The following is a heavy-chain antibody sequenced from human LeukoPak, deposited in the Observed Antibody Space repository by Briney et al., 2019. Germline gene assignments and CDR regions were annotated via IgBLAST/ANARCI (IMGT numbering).Heavy chain of an antibody. CDR2: MNPNSGNT. V-gene: IGHV1-8*03. CDR1: GYTFTSYD. D-gene: IGHD6-13*01. CDR3: ARPAIGIAAAGRRAFDI. J-gene: IGHJ3*02. Sequence: ASVKVSCKASGYTFTSYDINWVRQATGQGLEWMGWMNPNSGNTGYAQNFQGRVTITRNTSISTAYMELSSLRSEDTAVYYCARPAIGIAAAGRRAFDIWGQGTMVTVSS.